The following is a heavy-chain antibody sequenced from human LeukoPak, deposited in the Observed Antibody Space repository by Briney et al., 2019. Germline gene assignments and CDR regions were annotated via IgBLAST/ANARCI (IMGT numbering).Heavy chain of an antibody. CDR2: ISGSGGST. D-gene: IGHD1-1*01. V-gene: IGHV3-23*01. Sequence: WGPLRLTCAASGFTFSSYAMSWVRQGPGQGLEWVSVISGSGGSTYYKDSAKGRFTISRDNSKNTLYLQMNSSAAGDTAVCYCAKDGTGTVSFDYWGQGTLVTVSS. J-gene: IGHJ4*02. CDR3: AKDGTGTVSFDY. CDR1: GFTFSSYA.